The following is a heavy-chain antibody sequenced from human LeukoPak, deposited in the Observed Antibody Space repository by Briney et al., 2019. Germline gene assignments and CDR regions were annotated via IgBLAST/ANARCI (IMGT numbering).Heavy chain of an antibody. D-gene: IGHD3-22*01. Sequence: PGGSLRLSCAASGFTFDDYAMHWVRQAPGKGLEWVSGISWNSGSIGYADSVKGRFTISRDNAKNSLYLQMNSLRAEDPALYYCAKALRSGYYLFDYWGQGTLVTVSS. J-gene: IGHJ4*02. CDR1: GFTFDDYA. V-gene: IGHV3-9*01. CDR3: AKALRSGYYLFDY. CDR2: ISWNSGSI.